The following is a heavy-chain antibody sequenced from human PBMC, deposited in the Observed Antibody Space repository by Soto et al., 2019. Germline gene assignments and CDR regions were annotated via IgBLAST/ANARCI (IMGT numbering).Heavy chain of an antibody. CDR2: TWYDGSKE. D-gene: IGHD6-19*01. CDR1: GFSFSNYA. J-gene: IGHJ4*02. Sequence: GGSLRLSCATSGFSFSNYAIHWVRQAPGKGLEWVAVTWYDGSKEYYADSVKGRFTISRDNSKNTVYLQMNSLRVEDTAVYYCARDPQYNSGWYFDSWGQGTLVTVSS. V-gene: IGHV3-33*01. CDR3: ARDPQYNSGWYFDS.